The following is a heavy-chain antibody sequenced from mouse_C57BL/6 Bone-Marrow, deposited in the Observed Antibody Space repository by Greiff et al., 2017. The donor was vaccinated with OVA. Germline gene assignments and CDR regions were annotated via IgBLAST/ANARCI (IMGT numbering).Heavy chain of an antibody. Sequence: DVKLVESGAELVRPGASVKLSCTASGFNIKDDYMHWVKQRPEQGLEWIGWIDPENGDTEYASKFQGKATITADTSSNTAYLQLSSLTSEDTAVYYCTVYDGPLYAMDYWGQGTSVTVSS. CDR1: GFNIKDDY. CDR3: TVYDGPLYAMDY. CDR2: IDPENGDT. D-gene: IGHD2-3*01. J-gene: IGHJ4*01. V-gene: IGHV14-4*01.